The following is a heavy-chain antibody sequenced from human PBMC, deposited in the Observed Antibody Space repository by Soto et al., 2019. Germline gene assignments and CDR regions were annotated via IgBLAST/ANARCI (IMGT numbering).Heavy chain of an antibody. CDR1: GGTFSSYA. Sequence: ASVKVSCKASGGTFSSYAISWVRQAPGQGLEWMGGIIPIFGTANYAQKFQGRVTITADESTSTAYVELSSLRSEDTAVYYCAREKGTYYYDSSGASTYYYYGMDVWGQGTTVTVSS. J-gene: IGHJ6*01. CDR3: AREKGTYYYDSSGASTYYYYGMDV. V-gene: IGHV1-69*13. CDR2: IIPIFGTA. D-gene: IGHD3-22*01.